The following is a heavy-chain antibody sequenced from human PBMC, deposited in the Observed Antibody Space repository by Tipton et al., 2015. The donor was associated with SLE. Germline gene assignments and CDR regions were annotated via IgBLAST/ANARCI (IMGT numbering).Heavy chain of an antibody. V-gene: IGHV4-59*11. D-gene: IGHD3-10*01. J-gene: IGHJ4*02. CDR2: VFSSGST. CDR1: GGSISSHY. Sequence: GLVKPSETLSLTCTVSGGSISSHYWSWIRQPPGKGLEWIGYVFSSGSTNYTPSLKSRVTISGDTSKNQFSLRLSSVTAADTAVYYCAREVRGVIIEYFDYWGQGALVTVSS. CDR3: AREVRGVIIEYFDY.